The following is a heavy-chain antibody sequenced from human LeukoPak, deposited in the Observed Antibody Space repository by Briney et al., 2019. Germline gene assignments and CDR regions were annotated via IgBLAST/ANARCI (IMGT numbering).Heavy chain of an antibody. CDR2: IYYSGST. V-gene: IGHV4-31*03. CDR3: ARGYCSSTSCFDP. CDR1: GGSISSGGYY. Sequence: SQTLSLTCTVSGGSISSGGYYWSWIRQHPRKGLERIGYIYYSGSTYYNPSLKSRVTISVDTSKNQFSLKLSSVTAADTAVYYCARGYCSSTSCFDPWGQGTLVTVSS. J-gene: IGHJ5*02. D-gene: IGHD2-2*01.